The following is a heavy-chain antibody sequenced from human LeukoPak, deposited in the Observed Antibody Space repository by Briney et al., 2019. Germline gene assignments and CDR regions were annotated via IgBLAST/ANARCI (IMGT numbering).Heavy chain of an antibody. Sequence: PGGSLRLSCAASGFTFSSYGMHWVRQAPGKGLEWVAVISYDGNNKNYADSVKGRFTISRDNSKNTLSLQMNSLRAEDTAVYYCATRNYYDSSGYYEYYFDFWGQGTLVTVSS. D-gene: IGHD3-22*01. CDR2: ISYDGNNK. CDR1: GFTFSSYG. CDR3: ATRNYYDSSGYYEYYFDF. J-gene: IGHJ4*02. V-gene: IGHV3-30*03.